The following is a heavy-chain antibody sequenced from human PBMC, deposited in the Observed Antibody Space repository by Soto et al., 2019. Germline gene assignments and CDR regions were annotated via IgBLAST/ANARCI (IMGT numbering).Heavy chain of an antibody. CDR1: GASITYGAYS. D-gene: IGHD3-10*01. CDR3: AGGGGFDSFDY. V-gene: IGHV4-30-2*01. J-gene: IGHJ4*02. Sequence: QLQLHMSGSGLVKPSQTLSLTCTVSGASITYGAYSWSWIRQTPGKGLEWIGYINHLETTFYNPSFGSRLTRSIDRTKNLFPLSLRFMSAADRAVYFCAGGGGFDSFDYWGQGILVTVSS. CDR2: INHLETT.